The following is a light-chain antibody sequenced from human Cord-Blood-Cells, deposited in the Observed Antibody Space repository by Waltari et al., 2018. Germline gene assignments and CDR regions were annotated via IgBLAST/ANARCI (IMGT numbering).Light chain of an antibody. CDR2: DVS. Sequence: QSALTQPASVSGSPGQSITLSCTATSRHEGCYNYVTWYQQHPGQAPKLIIYDVSNRPSGVSNRLSGSRSGNTASLTISGLQAEDEADYYCSSYTSSSTLGVFGGGTKLTVL. J-gene: IGLJ2*01. V-gene: IGLV2-14*01. CDR3: SSYTSSSTLGV. CDR1: SRHEGCYNY.